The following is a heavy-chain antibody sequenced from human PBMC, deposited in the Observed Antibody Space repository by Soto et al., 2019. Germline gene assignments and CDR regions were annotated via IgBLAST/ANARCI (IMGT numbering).Heavy chain of an antibody. CDR3: ARDSPGKPDSHSAYMDV. V-gene: IGHV3-33*01. Sequence: GGSLRLSCAASGFTFSSYGMHWVRQAPGKGLEWVAVIWYDGSNKYYADSVKGRFTISRDNSKNTLYLQMNSLRAEDTAVYYCARDSPGKPDSHSAYMDVWGKGTTVTVSS. J-gene: IGHJ6*03. CDR2: IWYDGSNK. CDR1: GFTFSSYG. D-gene: IGHD2-21*02.